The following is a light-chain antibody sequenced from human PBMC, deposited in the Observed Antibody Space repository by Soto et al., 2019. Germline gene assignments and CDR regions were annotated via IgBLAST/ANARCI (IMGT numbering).Light chain of an antibody. J-gene: IGKJ1*01. V-gene: IGKV3-20*01. CDR1: QSDSNNY. Sequence: EIVLTQSPGTLSLSPGERATLSCRASQSDSNNYLAWYQQKPGQAPRLLIYGASNRATGIPDRFSGSGSGTDFTLTISRLEPGDFAVYYCQQYGSSGTFGQGTKVDIK. CDR3: QQYGSSGT. CDR2: GAS.